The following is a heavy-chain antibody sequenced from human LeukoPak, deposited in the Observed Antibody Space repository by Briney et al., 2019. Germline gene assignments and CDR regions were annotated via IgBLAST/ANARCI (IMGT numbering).Heavy chain of an antibody. D-gene: IGHD4-17*01. Sequence: SETLSLTCTVSGYSISSGYYWGWIRQPPGEGLEWIGSIYHSGSTYYNPSLKSRVTISVDTSKNQFSLKLSSVTAADTAVYYCARGTVTTPPFDYWGQGTLVTVSS. J-gene: IGHJ4*02. V-gene: IGHV4-38-2*02. CDR2: IYHSGST. CDR1: GYSISSGYY. CDR3: ARGTVTTPPFDY.